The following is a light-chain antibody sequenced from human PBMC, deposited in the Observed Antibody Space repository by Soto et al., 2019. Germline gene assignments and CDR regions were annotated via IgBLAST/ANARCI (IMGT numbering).Light chain of an antibody. Sequence: EIVLTQSPGTLSLTPGERATLSCRASQSVSSSYFAWYQQKPGQAPRLLIYGASSRATGIPDRFSGSGSGTDFTLTFSRLEPEDFAVYYCQQYGSSPGTFGQGTKVEIK. CDR2: GAS. CDR3: QQYGSSPGT. J-gene: IGKJ1*01. CDR1: QSVSSSY. V-gene: IGKV3-20*01.